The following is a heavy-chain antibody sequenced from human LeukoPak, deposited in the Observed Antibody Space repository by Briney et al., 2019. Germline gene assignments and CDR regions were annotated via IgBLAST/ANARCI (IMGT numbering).Heavy chain of an antibody. D-gene: IGHD4-11*01. Sequence: QPGGSLRLSCAASGFTFRSYGMHWVRQAPGKGLEWVAVISYDGRNEYSADSVKGRFTISRDNSKNTLYLQMNSLRPEDTAVYYCAKSGVTVLYGMDVWGQGTTVTVSS. CDR3: AKSGVTVLYGMDV. CDR1: GFTFRSYG. J-gene: IGHJ6*02. V-gene: IGHV3-30*18. CDR2: ISYDGRNE.